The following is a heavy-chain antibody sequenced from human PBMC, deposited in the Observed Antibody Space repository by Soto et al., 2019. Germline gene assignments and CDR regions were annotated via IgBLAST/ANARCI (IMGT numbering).Heavy chain of an antibody. CDR2: IIPIFGTA. V-gene: IGHV1-69*13. CDR3: ARVRKIRGVITNCYYYYGMDV. D-gene: IGHD3-10*01. CDR1: GGTFSSYA. J-gene: IGHJ6*02. Sequence: ASVKVSCKASGGTFSSYAISWVRQAPGQGLEWMGGIIPIFGTANYAQKFQGRVTITADESTSTAYMELSSLRSEDTAVYYCARVRKIRGVITNCYYYYGMDVWGQGTTVTVSS.